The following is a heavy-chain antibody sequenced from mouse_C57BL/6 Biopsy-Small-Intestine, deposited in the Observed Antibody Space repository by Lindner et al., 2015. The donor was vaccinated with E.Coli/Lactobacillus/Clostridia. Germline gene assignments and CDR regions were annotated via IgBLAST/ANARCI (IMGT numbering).Heavy chain of an antibody. Sequence: VQLQESGPELVKPGASVKISCKASGYAFSTYYMNWVKQRPGKGLEWIGQIYPGDGDTNYNGKFRGKATLTADKSSSTAYMQLSSLTSEDSAVYFCARSGGYYGYYTMDYWGQGTSVTVSS. CDR3: ARSGGYYGYYTMDY. V-gene: IGHV1-80*01. CDR1: GYAFSTYY. CDR2: IYPGDGDT. J-gene: IGHJ4*01. D-gene: IGHD1-1*01.